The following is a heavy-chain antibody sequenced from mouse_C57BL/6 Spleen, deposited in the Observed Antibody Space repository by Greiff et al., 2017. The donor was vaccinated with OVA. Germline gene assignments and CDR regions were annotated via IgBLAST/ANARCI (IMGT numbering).Heavy chain of an antibody. J-gene: IGHJ2*01. D-gene: IGHD3-1*01. CDR2: ISSGSSTI. CDR1: GFTFSDYG. V-gene: IGHV5-17*01. Sequence: EVMLVESGGGLVKPGGSLKLSCAASGFTFSDYGMHWVRQAPEKGLEWVAYISSGSSTIYYADTVKGRFTISRDNAKNTLFLQMTSLRSEDTAMYYCASHLPPRGYFDYWGQGTTLTVSS. CDR3: ASHLPPRGYFDY.